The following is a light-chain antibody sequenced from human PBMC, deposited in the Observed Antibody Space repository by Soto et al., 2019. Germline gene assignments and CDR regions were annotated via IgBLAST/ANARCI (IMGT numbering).Light chain of an antibody. CDR2: GAS. Sequence: EIVLTQSPGTLSSSPGERATLSCRASQSVTNNYLAWYQQKPGQAPRLLIFGASIRATGLPDRFSGGGSGTDFTLTISRLEPEDFAVYYCQQYGSSPGTFGQGTKVDIK. CDR3: QQYGSSPGT. CDR1: QSVTNNY. J-gene: IGKJ1*01. V-gene: IGKV3-20*01.